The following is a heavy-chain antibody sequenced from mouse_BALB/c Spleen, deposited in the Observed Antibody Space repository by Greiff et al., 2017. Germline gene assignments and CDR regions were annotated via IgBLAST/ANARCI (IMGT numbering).Heavy chain of an antibody. V-gene: IGHV5-6-5*01. CDR1: GFTFSSYA. CDR2: ISSGGST. Sequence: EVQLVESGGGLVKPGGSLKLSCAASGFTFSSYAMSWVRQTPKKRLEWVASISSGGSTYYPDSVKGRFTISRDNARNILYLQMSSLRSEDTAMYYCARWVLYLDYWGQGTTLTVSS. CDR3: ARWVLYLDY. J-gene: IGHJ2*01.